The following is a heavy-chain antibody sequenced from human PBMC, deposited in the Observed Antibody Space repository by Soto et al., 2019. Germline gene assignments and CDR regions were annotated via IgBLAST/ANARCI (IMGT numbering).Heavy chain of an antibody. CDR2: ISGSGGST. J-gene: IGHJ6*04. CDR1: GFTFSSYA. D-gene: IGHD3-10*01. V-gene: IGHV3-23*01. Sequence: GGSLRLSCAASGFTFSSYAMSWVRQAPGKGLEWVSAISGSGGSTYYADSVKGRFTISRDNSKNTLYLQMNSLRAEDTAVYYCAKDGTYYYGSGSSSIPFFNVWGKGTTVTVSS. CDR3: AKDGTYYYGSGSSSIPFFNV.